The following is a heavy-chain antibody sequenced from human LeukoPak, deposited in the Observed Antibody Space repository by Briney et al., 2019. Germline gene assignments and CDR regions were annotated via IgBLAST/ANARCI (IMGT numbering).Heavy chain of an antibody. CDR2: ISYDGSNK. Sequence: GGSLRLSCAASGFTFSSYGMHWVRQAPGKGLEWVAVISYDGSNKYYADSVKGRFTISRDNSKNTLYLQMNSLRAEDTAVYYCARETQTLVYFDYWGQGTLVTVSS. V-gene: IGHV3-30*03. CDR3: ARETQTLVYFDY. J-gene: IGHJ4*02. CDR1: GFTFSSYG.